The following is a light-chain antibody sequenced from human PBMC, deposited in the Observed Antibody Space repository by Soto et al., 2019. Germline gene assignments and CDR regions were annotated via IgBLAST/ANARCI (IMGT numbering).Light chain of an antibody. Sequence: QSVLTQPPSVSGAPGQRVTISCTGSSSNIGAIYDVQWYQQLPGAAPKLLIYGNTNRPSGVPDRFSGSKFGTSASLAITGLQAEDEADYYCQSYDSSLSGSVFGGGTKLTVL. V-gene: IGLV1-40*01. J-gene: IGLJ3*02. CDR3: QSYDSSLSGSV. CDR1: SSNIGAIYD. CDR2: GNT.